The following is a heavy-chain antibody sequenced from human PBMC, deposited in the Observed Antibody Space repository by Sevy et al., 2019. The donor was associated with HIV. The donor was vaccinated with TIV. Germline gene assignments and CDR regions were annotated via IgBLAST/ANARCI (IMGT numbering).Heavy chain of an antibody. V-gene: IGHV1-2*02. D-gene: IGHD3-3*01. CDR1: GYTFTGYY. CDR3: ARVDDFWTSYGMDV. J-gene: IGHJ6*02. CDR2: INPNSGGT. Sequence: ASVKVSCKASGYTFTGYYMHWVRQAPGQGLEWMGWINPNSGGTNYAQKFQGRVTMTRDTSISTAYMELSRLGSDDTAVYYCARVDDFWTSYGMDVWGQGTTVTVSS.